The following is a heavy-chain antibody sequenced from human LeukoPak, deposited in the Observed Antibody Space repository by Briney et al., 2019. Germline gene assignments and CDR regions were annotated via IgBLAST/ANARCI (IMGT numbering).Heavy chain of an antibody. D-gene: IGHD3-22*01. J-gene: IGHJ5*02. CDR1: GGTFSSYA. CDR3: ARGNYYDSSGYLTPRGNWFDP. V-gene: IGHV1-69*04. Sequence: ASVKVSCKASGGTFSSYAISWVRQAPGQGLEWMGRIIPILGIANYAQKFQGRVTITADKSTSTAYMELSSLRSEDTAVYYCARGNYYDSSGYLTPRGNWFDPWGQGTLVTVSS. CDR2: IIPILGIA.